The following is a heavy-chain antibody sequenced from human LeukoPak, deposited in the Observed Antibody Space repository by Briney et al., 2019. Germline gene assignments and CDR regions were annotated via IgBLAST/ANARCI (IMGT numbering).Heavy chain of an antibody. J-gene: IGHJ4*02. CDR2: IYHSGST. CDR1: GGSISSGGYS. CDR3: ARGLTYYYGSGSYCYFDY. D-gene: IGHD3-10*01. V-gene: IGHV4-30-2*01. Sequence: SETLSLTCAVSGGSISSGGYSWSWIRQPPGKGLEWIGYIYHSGSTYYNPSLKSRVTISVDRSKNQFSLKLSSATAADTAVYYCARGLTYYYGSGSYCYFDYWGQGTLVTVSS.